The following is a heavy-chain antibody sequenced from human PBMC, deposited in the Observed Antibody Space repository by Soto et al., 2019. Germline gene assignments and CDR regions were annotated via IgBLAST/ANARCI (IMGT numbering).Heavy chain of an antibody. V-gene: IGHV3-30*18. CDR1: GFTFSSYG. CDR2: ISYDGSNK. Sequence: GGSLRLSCAASGFTFSSYGMHWVRQAPGKGLEWVAVISYDGSNKYYADSAKGRFTISRDNSKNTLYLQMNSLRAEDTAVYYCAKGSKRFLEWSAFDYWGQGTLVTVSS. J-gene: IGHJ4*02. D-gene: IGHD3-3*01. CDR3: AKGSKRFLEWSAFDY.